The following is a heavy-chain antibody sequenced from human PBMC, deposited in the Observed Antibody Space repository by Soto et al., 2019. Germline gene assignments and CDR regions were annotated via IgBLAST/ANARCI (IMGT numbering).Heavy chain of an antibody. V-gene: IGHV3-33*01. CDR1: GFTFSSYG. CDR2: IWYDGSNK. Sequence: QVQLVESGGGVVQPGRSLRLSCAASGFTFSSYGMHWVRQAPGKGLEWVAVIWYDGSNKYYADSVKGRFTISRDNSKNTLYLQMNSLRAEDTAVYYCAREGGTTYRGYFDYWGQGTLVTVSS. D-gene: IGHD2-2*01. J-gene: IGHJ4*02. CDR3: AREGGTTYRGYFDY.